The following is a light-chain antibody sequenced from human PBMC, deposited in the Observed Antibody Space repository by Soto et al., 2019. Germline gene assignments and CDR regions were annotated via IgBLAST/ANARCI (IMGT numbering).Light chain of an antibody. CDR3: QQYNNWPPLT. V-gene: IGKV3-15*01. CDR2: AAS. CDR1: QSVSNN. J-gene: IGKJ4*01. Sequence: IVMTQSPATLSVSPGERVTLSCRASQSVSNNLAWYQQKPGQAPRLPIYAASTRATGLPARFSGSGSVTQFTLTISSLQSEDFAVYYCQQYNNWPPLTFGGGTKVEIK.